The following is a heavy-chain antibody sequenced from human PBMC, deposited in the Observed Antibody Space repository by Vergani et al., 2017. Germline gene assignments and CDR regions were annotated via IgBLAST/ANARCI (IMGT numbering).Heavy chain of an antibody. J-gene: IGHJ3*02. Sequence: EVQLVESGGGLVQPGGSLRLSCAASGFTFSSYEMNWVRQAPGKGLGWVSYISSSGSTIYYADSVKGRFTISRDNAKNSLYLQMNSLRAEDTAVYYCARETGEPAGIFCNAFDIWGQGTMVTVSS. CDR1: GFTFSSYE. CDR3: ARETGEPAGIFCNAFDI. D-gene: IGHD3-16*01. V-gene: IGHV3-48*03. CDR2: ISSSGSTI.